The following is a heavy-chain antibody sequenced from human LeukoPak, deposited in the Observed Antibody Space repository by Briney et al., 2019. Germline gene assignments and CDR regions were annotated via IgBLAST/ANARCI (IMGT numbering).Heavy chain of an antibody. CDR3: XNLKGXXXXXXXXXXXXXXXXXXXXXXXXXXQFD. J-gene: IGHJ2*01. CDR2: ISGSGGST. CDR1: GFTFSSYA. Sequence: AGGSLRLSCAASGFTFSSYAMSWVRQAPGKGLEWVSAISGSGGSTYYADSVKGRFTISRDNSKNTQYLQMNSRKAEATAVYYXXNLKGXXXXXXXXXXXXXXXXXXXXXXXXXXQFD. V-gene: IGHV3-23*01. D-gene: IGHD3-9*01.